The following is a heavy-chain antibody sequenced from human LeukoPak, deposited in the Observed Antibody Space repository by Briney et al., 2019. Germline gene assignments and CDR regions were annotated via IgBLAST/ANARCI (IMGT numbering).Heavy chain of an antibody. Sequence: PGGSLRLSCAASGLTFSSYAMNWVRQAPGKGLEWVSAISGGGGSTYYADSVKGRFTISRDNSKNTLYLQTNSLRAEDTAVYYCAKGIQQWPGDYYYYGMDVWGQGTTVTVSS. CDR3: AKGIQQWPGDYYYYGMDV. J-gene: IGHJ6*02. CDR1: GLTFSSYA. CDR2: ISGGGGST. D-gene: IGHD5-18*01. V-gene: IGHV3-23*01.